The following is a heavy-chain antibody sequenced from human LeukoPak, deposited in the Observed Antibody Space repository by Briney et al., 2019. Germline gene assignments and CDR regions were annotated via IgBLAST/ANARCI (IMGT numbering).Heavy chain of an antibody. CDR3: ARCGTPNNYYGYGVDV. J-gene: IGHJ6*02. V-gene: IGHV3-11*03. CDR2: ISVSGSYT. D-gene: IGHD1-26*01. CDR1: GFTFSDYY. Sequence: GSLRLSCAASGFTFSDYYMSWIRQAPGKGLEWISYISVSGSYTNYADSVKGRFTISKDNAKNSLYLQMISLRAEDTAVYYCARCGTPNNYYGYGVDVWGQGTTVIVSS.